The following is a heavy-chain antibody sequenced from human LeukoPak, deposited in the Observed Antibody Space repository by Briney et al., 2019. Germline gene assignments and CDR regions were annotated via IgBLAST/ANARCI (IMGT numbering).Heavy chain of an antibody. CDR2: IRYDGSYK. J-gene: IGHJ4*02. CDR3: ARDYYDSSGCLRY. Sequence: GGSLRLSCAASGFTFSNYAMHWVRQAPGKGLEWVAFIRYDGSYKYYADSVKGRFTISRDNAKNSLYLQMNGLRAEDTAVYYCARDYYDSSGCLRYWGQGTLVTVSS. V-gene: IGHV3-30*02. D-gene: IGHD3-22*01. CDR1: GFTFSNYA.